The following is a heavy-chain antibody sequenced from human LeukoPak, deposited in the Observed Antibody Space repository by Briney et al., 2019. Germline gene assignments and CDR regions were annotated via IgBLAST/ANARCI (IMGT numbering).Heavy chain of an antibody. J-gene: IGHJ4*02. Sequence: GGSLRLSCAASHFVFSDHYMSWVRQAPGKGLEWVAYISSGGDSILYADSVRGRFAISRDNAKNSLYLQISSLRVEDTAVYYCVREMDGEYASGTLFDLWGQGNMVTVSS. V-gene: IGHV3-11*01. CDR3: VREMDGEYASGTLFDL. CDR2: ISSGGDSI. D-gene: IGHD3-10*01. CDR1: HFVFSDHY.